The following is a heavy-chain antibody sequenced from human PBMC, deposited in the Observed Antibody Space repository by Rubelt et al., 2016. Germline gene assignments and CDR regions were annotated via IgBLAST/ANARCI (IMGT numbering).Heavy chain of an antibody. J-gene: IGHJ2*01. Sequence: QKSGPGLVKPSETLSLTCTVSGGSNSSTSYYWCWIRQPPGKAMQLLSLISLNDDTRYSPFLKSRLTNTEKKSKNQVVLKRTNMETVDTATYYCTRTAAGGTWYFDLWGRGTLVTVSS. V-gene: IGHV2-5*01. CDR1: GGSNSSTSYY. CDR3: TRTAAGGTWYFDL. D-gene: IGHD6-13*01. CDR2: ISLNDDT.